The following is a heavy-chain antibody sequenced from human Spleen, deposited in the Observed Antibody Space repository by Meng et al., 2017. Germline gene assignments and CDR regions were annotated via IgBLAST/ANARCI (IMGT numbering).Heavy chain of an antibody. CDR1: GGSISNGDYY. D-gene: IGHD2-21*01. Sequence: QVQLQESGPGLVKPSQTLSLTCTVSGGSISNGDYYWSWIRQPPGKGLEWIGYIYDSGYTYYNPSLKSRVTISVDTSKNQFSLKLSSVTAADTAVYYCARERGILVGNNNFDYWGQGTLVTVSS. J-gene: IGHJ4*02. CDR3: ARERGILVGNNNFDY. V-gene: IGHV4-30-4*01. CDR2: IYDSGYT.